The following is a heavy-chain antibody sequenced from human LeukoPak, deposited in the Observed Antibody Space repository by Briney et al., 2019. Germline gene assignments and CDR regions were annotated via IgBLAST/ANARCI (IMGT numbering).Heavy chain of an antibody. V-gene: IGHV4-4*07. Sequence: SETLSLTCIVSGGSISSYYWSWIRQPAGQGLEWIGRIHASGSSNYNPSLKSRVRLSVDTPKNQFSPELTSVTAENTAVYYCARYERLSWFDPWGQGALVTVSS. CDR2: IHASGSS. CDR3: ARYERLSWFDP. D-gene: IGHD3-16*01. J-gene: IGHJ5*02. CDR1: GGSISSYY.